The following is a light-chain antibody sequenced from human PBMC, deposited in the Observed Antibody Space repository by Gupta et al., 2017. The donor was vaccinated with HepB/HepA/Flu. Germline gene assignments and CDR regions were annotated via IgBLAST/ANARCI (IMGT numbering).Light chain of an antibody. Sequence: EIVLTQSPATLSLSPGERATLSCRASQSVSSSYLAWYQQKPSQAPRLLIYGASSRATGIPDRFSGSGSGTDFTLTISRLEPEDFAVYYCQQYDSSPCSFGQGTKLEIK. J-gene: IGKJ2*04. CDR2: GAS. CDR3: QQYDSSPCS. V-gene: IGKV3-20*01. CDR1: QSVSSSY.